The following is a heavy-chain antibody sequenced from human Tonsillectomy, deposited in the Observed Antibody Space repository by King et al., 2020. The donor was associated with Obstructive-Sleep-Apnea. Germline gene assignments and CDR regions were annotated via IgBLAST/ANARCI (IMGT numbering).Heavy chain of an antibody. J-gene: IGHJ2*01. CDR2: ISYDGSNK. Sequence: VQLVESGGGVVQPGRSLRLSCAASGFTFSSYAMHWVRQAPGKGLEWVAVISYDGSNKYYADPVKGRFTSSRDNSKNTLYLQINSRRAEDTVVYYCARDYYYDSSGYSLGYFDLWGRGTLVTVSS. D-gene: IGHD3-22*01. V-gene: IGHV3-30*04. CDR1: GFTFSSYA. CDR3: ARDYYYDSSGYSLGYFDL.